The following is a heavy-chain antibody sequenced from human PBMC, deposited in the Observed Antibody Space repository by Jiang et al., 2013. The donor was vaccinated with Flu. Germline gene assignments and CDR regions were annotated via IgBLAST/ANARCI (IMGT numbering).Heavy chain of an antibody. CDR3: ARDLSGRYSGYVGGLVGY. CDR1: GYTFTGYY. Sequence: GAEVKKPGASVKVSCKASGYTFTGYYMHWVRQAPGQGLEWMGWINPNSGGTNYAQKFQGRVTMTRDTSISTAYMELSRLRSDDTAVYYCARDLSGRYSGYVGGLVGYWGQGTLVTVSS. J-gene: IGHJ4*02. D-gene: IGHD5-12*01. CDR2: INPNSGGT. V-gene: IGHV1-2*02.